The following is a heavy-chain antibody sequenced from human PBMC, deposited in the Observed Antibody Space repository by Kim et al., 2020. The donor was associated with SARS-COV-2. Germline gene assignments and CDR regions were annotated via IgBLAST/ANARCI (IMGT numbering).Heavy chain of an antibody. Sequence: SETLSLTCTVSGGSISSYYWSWIRQPPGKGLEWIGYIYYSGSTNYNPSLKSRVTISVDTSKNQFSLKLSSVTAADTAVYYCARFHFTYYYDSSGYYEPQDWYFDLWGRGTLVTVSS. CDR2: IYYSGST. J-gene: IGHJ2*01. V-gene: IGHV4-59*01. CDR3: ARFHFTYYYDSSGYYEPQDWYFDL. D-gene: IGHD3-22*01. CDR1: GGSISSYY.